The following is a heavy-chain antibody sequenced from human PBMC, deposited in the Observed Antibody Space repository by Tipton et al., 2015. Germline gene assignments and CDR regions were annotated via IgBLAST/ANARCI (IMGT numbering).Heavy chain of an antibody. D-gene: IGHD4-17*01. J-gene: IGHJ2*01. V-gene: IGHV3-74*01. Sequence: GSLRLSCAASGFTLSSYWMHWVRQAPGKGLVWVSRINGDGSRTFYADSVKGRFTISRDNAKNTLYLQMNSLRAEDTAVYYCAKDSGHDYGDYEYWYFDLWGRGTLVTVSS. CDR1: GFTLSSYW. CDR2: INGDGSRT. CDR3: AKDSGHDYGDYEYWYFDL.